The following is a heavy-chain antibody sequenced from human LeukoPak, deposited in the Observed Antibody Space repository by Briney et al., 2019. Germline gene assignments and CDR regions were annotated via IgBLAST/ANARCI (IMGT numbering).Heavy chain of an antibody. Sequence: SETLSLTCTVSGGSISSSSYYWGWIRQPPGKGLECIGSIYYSGSTYYNPSLKSRVTISVDTSKNQFSLKLSSVTAADTAVYYCARHPKDDFWSGYPGRYGMDVWGQGTTVTVSS. CDR3: ARHPKDDFWSGYPGRYGMDV. CDR1: GGSISSSSYY. J-gene: IGHJ6*02. CDR2: IYYSGST. D-gene: IGHD3-3*01. V-gene: IGHV4-39*01.